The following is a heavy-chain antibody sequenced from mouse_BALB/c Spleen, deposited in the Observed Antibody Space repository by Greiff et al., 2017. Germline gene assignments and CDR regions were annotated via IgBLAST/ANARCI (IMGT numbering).Heavy chain of an antibody. CDR2: INPSNGGT. CDR1: GYTFPSYY. D-gene: IGHD2-4*01. Sequence: QVQLKQSGAELVKPGASVKLSCKASGYTFPSYYMYWVKQRPGQGLEWIGEINPSNGGTNFNEKFKSKATLTVDKSSSTAYMQLSSLTSEDSAVYYCTRDDYDSRFAYWGQGTLVTVSA. CDR3: TRDDYDSRFAY. J-gene: IGHJ3*01. V-gene: IGHV1S81*02.